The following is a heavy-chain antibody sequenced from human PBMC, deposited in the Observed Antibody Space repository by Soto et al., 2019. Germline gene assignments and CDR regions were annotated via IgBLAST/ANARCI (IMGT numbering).Heavy chain of an antibody. CDR1: GFTFSSYG. CDR2: ISYDGSNK. Sequence: SGFTFSSYGMHWVRQAPGKGLEWVAVISYDGSNKYYADSVKGRFTISRDNAKNSLYLQMNSLRAEDTAVYYCARDLPRVRGVNHYGMDVWGQGTTVTVSS. V-gene: IGHV3-33*05. CDR3: ARDLPRVRGVNHYGMDV. J-gene: IGHJ6*02. D-gene: IGHD3-10*01.